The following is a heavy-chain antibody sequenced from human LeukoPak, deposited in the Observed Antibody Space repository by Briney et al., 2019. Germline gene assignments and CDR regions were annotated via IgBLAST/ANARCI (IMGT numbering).Heavy chain of an antibody. V-gene: IGHV1-8*02. CDR2: MNPNSGNT. Sequence: GASVKVSCKASGYTFTGYYMHWVRQAPGQGLEWMGWMNPNSGNTGYAQKFQGRVTMTRNTSISTAYMELSSLRSEDTAVYYCAGMSRGSGYYYFDYWGQGTLVTVSS. CDR3: AGMSRGSGYYYFDY. CDR1: GYTFTGYY. J-gene: IGHJ4*02. D-gene: IGHD3-22*01.